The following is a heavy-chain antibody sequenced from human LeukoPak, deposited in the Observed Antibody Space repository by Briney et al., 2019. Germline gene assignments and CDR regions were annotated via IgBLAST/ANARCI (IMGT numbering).Heavy chain of an antibody. D-gene: IGHD5-24*01. CDR1: GFTFSSSA. CDR2: ISGSGSGGST. CDR3: AKSGYNRFDY. Sequence: PGGSLRLSCAASGFTFSSSAMSWVRQAPGKGLEWVSSISGSGSGGSTYYADSVKGRFTISRDNSNNTLYLQMNSLRAEDTAVYYCAKSGYNRFDYWGQGTLVTVSS. J-gene: IGHJ4*02. V-gene: IGHV3-23*01.